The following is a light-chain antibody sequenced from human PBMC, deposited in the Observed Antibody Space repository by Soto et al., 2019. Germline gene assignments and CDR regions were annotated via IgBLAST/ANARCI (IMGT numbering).Light chain of an antibody. CDR1: QGIDRW. Sequence: DIQMTQSPSSLSASVGDIVTITCRASQGIDRWLAWYQQKPGEAPKVLIYAASSLRSGVPSRFSGSGYGTDFSLTISSLQPEDLATYYCKQSKSFPLTFGGGTKVDIK. V-gene: IGKV1-12*01. J-gene: IGKJ4*01. CDR2: AAS. CDR3: KQSKSFPLT.